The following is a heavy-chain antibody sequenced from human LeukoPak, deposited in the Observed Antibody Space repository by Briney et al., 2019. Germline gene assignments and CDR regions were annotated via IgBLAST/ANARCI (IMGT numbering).Heavy chain of an antibody. CDR2: IGRSGGAT. V-gene: IGHV3-23*01. CDR3: AKEEFMGAQSYFDP. Sequence: PGGSLRLSCAASGFTFSSYAMSWVRQAPGKGLEWVSGIGRSGGATYYADSVKGRFTISRDNSKNTLYLQMKTLRVEDTAVYYCAKEEFMGAQSYFDPWGQGTLVTVSS. CDR1: GFTFSSYA. J-gene: IGHJ4*02. D-gene: IGHD1-26*01.